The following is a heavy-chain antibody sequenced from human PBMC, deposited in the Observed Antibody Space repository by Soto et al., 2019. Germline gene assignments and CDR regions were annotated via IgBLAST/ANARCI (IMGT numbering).Heavy chain of an antibody. D-gene: IGHD3-22*01. V-gene: IGHV3-23*01. J-gene: IGHJ4*02. CDR3: AQGGSYYDSSGYYSPYGY. Sequence: EVQLLESGGGLVQPGGSLSLSCAASGFTFSSYAMSWVRQAPGKGLEWVSAISGSGGSTYYADSVKGRFTISRDNAKNTLYLQLNSLRAEDTAVYYCAQGGSYYDSSGYYSPYGYWGQGTLVTVSS. CDR1: GFTFSSYA. CDR2: ISGSGGST.